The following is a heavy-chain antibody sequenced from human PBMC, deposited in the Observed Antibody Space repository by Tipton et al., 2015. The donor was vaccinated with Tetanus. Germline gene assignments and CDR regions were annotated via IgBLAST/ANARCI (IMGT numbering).Heavy chain of an antibody. CDR3: ARIHDFLSGHFDF. CDR2: ISYSGST. V-gene: IGHV4-61*08. J-gene: IGHJ4*02. D-gene: IGHD3-3*01. CDR1: GGSIRSGDYQ. Sequence: GLVKPSETLSLTCTVSGGSIRSGDYQWNWIRQPPGKGLEWLAYISYSGSTNSNYDLKSRITISRDTSKNQFSLKLTSVTAADTAVYYCARIHDFLSGHFDFWGQGTLVAVSS.